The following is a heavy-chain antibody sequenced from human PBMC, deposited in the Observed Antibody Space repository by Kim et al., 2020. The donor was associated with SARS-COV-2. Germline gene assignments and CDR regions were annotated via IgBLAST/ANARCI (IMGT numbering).Heavy chain of an antibody. D-gene: IGHD3-10*01. J-gene: IGHJ3*02. CDR3: AKDRPDFFARITMVGGVENGALDI. V-gene: IGHV3-23*01. CDR2: ISGSGGST. CDR1: GFTFSSYA. Sequence: GGSLRLSCAASGFTFSSYAMSWVRQAPGKGLEWVSAISGSGGSTYYADSVKGRFTISRDNSKNTLYLQMNSLRAEDTAVYYCAKDRPDFFARITMVGGVENGALDIWGQGTMVTVSS.